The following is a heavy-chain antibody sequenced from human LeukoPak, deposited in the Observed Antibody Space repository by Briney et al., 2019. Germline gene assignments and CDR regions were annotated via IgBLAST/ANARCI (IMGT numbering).Heavy chain of an antibody. CDR2: INHSGST. CDR3: ASPSGYDSSGYYGFDY. Sequence: PSETLSLTCAVYGGSFSGYYWSWIRQPPGKGLEWIGEINHSGSTNYNPSLKSRVTISVDTSKNQFSLKLSSVTAADTAVYYCASPSGYDSSGYYGFDYWGQGTPVTVSS. CDR1: GGSFSGYY. D-gene: IGHD3-22*01. J-gene: IGHJ4*02. V-gene: IGHV4-34*01.